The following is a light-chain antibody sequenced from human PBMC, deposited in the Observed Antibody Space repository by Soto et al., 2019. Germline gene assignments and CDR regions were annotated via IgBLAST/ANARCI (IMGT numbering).Light chain of an antibody. CDR2: DAS. Sequence: EIVLTQSPVTLSLSPGQRATLSCRASVMISTYVAWYQQKPGQAPRLLIYDASNRATGIPARFSGSGSGTDFTLTISSLEPEDFAVYYCQQRSNWLTFGGGTKEEIK. CDR3: QQRSNWLT. V-gene: IGKV3-11*01. CDR1: VMISTY. J-gene: IGKJ4*01.